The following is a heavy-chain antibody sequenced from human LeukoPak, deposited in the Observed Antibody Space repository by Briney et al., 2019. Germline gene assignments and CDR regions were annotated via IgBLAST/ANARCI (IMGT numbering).Heavy chain of an antibody. CDR3: ARDPSLIAAAGTFDY. V-gene: IGHV3-21*01. CDR2: ISSSSSYI. Sequence: GGSLRLSCAASGFTFSSYSMNWVRQAPGKGLEWVSSISSSSSYIYYADSVTGRFTISRENAQNSLYLQMNSLRAEDTAVYYCARDPSLIAAAGTFDYWGQGTTVTVSS. J-gene: IGHJ4*03. D-gene: IGHD6-13*01. CDR1: GFTFSSYS.